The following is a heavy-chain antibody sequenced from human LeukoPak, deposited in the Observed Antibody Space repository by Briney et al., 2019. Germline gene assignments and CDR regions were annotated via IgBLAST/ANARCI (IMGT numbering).Heavy chain of an antibody. Sequence: GGSLRLSCAASGFTLSTYAMSWVRQAPGKGLEWVSVISGSGDSRYYADSLKGRFTISRDNSKNTLYLQMNSLRAEDTAVYYCAKHTLTAVTTFFDYWGQGTLVTVSS. V-gene: IGHV3-23*01. CDR2: ISGSGDSR. J-gene: IGHJ4*02. CDR1: GFTLSTYA. D-gene: IGHD4-17*01. CDR3: AKHTLTAVTTFFDY.